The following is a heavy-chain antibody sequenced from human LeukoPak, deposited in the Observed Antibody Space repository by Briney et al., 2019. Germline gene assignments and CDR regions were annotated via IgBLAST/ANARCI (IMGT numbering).Heavy chain of an antibody. J-gene: IGHJ4*02. V-gene: IGHV5-10-1*01. Sequence: GESLKISCKGSGYSFTSYWISWVRQMPGKGLEWMGRIDPSDSYTNYSPSFQGHVTISADKSISTAYLQWSSLKASDTAMYYCARHDRPYSGSYSNFDYWGQGTLVTVSS. CDR1: GYSFTSYW. CDR3: ARHDRPYSGSYSNFDY. D-gene: IGHD1-26*01. CDR2: IDPSDSYT.